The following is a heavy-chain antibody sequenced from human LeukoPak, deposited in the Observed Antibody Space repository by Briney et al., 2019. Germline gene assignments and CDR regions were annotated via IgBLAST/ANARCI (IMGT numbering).Heavy chain of an antibody. CDR2: TYYRSKWYN. J-gene: IGHJ6*02. D-gene: IGHD6-13*01. CDR3: VREYSTYPYYYYGMDV. Sequence: SQTLSLTCAISGDSVSSNSAAWNWIRQSPSRGLEWLGRTYYRSKWYNDYAVSVRSRITINPDTSKNQFSLQLNSVTPEDTAVYYCVREYSTYPYYYYGMDVWGQGTTVTVSS. CDR1: GDSVSSNSAA. V-gene: IGHV6-1*01.